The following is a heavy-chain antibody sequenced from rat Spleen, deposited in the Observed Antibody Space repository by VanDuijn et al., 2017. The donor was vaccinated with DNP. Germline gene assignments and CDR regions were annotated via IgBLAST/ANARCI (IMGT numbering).Heavy chain of an antibody. CDR2: ISPSDIRT. V-gene: IGHV5-7*01. CDR1: GFTFSDYY. Sequence: EVQLVESGGGLVQPGRSLKLSCAASGFTFSDYYMAWVRQTPKKGLEWVAAISPSDIRTYYRDSVKGRFTISRDNAKSTLYLQMDSLRSEDTATYYCARHYGGYSYYWYFDFWGPGTMVTVSS. CDR3: ARHYGGYSYYWYFDF. J-gene: IGHJ1*01. D-gene: IGHD1-11*01.